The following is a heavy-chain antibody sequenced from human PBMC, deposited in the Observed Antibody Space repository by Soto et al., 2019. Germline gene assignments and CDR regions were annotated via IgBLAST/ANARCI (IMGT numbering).Heavy chain of an antibody. D-gene: IGHD1-26*01. V-gene: IGHV4-39*01. CDR1: GGSISSSSYY. CDR3: ARHHVRGRTIAGAAEF. Sequence: PSATLSITCTVSGGSISSSSYYWSWIRQPPGKALEWLGEINHSGNTNYNPSLKSRVTISVDTSKNQLFLNLSSVTAADTAMYYCARHHVRGRTIAGAAEFWGQGTLVTVSS. J-gene: IGHJ4*02. CDR2: INHSGNT.